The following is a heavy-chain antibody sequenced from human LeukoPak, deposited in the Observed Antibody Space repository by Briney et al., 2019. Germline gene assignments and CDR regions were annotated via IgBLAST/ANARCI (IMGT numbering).Heavy chain of an antibody. V-gene: IGHV4-39*01. CDR2: IYYSGST. J-gene: IGHJ6*03. CDR1: GGSISSSSYY. Sequence: SETPSLTCTVSGGSISSSSYYWGWIRQPPGKGLEWIGSIYYSGSTYYNPSPKSRVTISVDTCKNQFSLKLSSVPAADTAVYYCARRIAAAGKFGYMDVWGKGTTVTVSS. CDR3: ARRIAAAGKFGYMDV. D-gene: IGHD6-13*01.